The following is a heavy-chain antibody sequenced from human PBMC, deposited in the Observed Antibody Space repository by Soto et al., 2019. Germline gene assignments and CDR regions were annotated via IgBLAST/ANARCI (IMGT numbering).Heavy chain of an antibody. J-gene: IGHJ6*03. CDR3: ARWAYVAATMTYYYYYMDV. Sequence: QVQLQQWGAGLLKPSETLSLTCAVYGGSFSGYYWSWIRQPPGKGLEWIGEINHSGSTNYNPSLKRRVTISVDTSKNQFSLKLSSVTAADTAVYYCARWAYVAATMTYYYYYMDVWGKGTTVTVSS. CDR2: INHSGST. CDR1: GGSFSGYY. V-gene: IGHV4-34*01. D-gene: IGHD2-15*01.